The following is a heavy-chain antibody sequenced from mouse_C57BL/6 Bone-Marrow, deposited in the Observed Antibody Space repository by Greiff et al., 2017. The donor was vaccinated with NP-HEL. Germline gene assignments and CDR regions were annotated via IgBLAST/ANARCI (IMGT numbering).Heavy chain of an antibody. CDR1: GYTFTSYW. D-gene: IGHD2-1*01. CDR3: ASLYGNYDWYFDV. J-gene: IGHJ1*03. CDR2: INPSSGYT. Sequence: QVQLKESGAELAKPGASVKLSCKASGYTFTSYWMHWVKQRPGQGLEWIGYINPSSGYTKYNQKFKDKATLTADKSSSTAYMQLSSLTYEDSAVYYCASLYGNYDWYFDVWGTGTTVTVSS. V-gene: IGHV1-7*01.